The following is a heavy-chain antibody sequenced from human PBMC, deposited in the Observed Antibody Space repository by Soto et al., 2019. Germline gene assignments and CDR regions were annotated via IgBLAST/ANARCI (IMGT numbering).Heavy chain of an antibody. D-gene: IGHD3-3*01. Sequence: ASVKVSCKASGYTFTSYDINWVRQATGQGLEWMGWMNPNSGNTGYAQKFQGRVTMTRNTSISTAYMELSSLRSEDTAVYYCARGRDYYDFWSGYSPIYGMDVWGQGTTVTSP. J-gene: IGHJ6*02. CDR3: ARGRDYYDFWSGYSPIYGMDV. CDR2: MNPNSGNT. V-gene: IGHV1-8*01. CDR1: GYTFTSYD.